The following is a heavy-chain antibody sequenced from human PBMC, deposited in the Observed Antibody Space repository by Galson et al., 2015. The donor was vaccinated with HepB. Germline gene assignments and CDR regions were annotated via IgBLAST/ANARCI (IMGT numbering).Heavy chain of an antibody. V-gene: IGHV1-18*04. CDR1: GYTFTGHY. CDR2: ISAYNGDT. D-gene: IGHD7-27*01. Sequence: SVKVSCKASGYTFTGHYMHWVRQAPGQGLEWMGWISAYNGDTNYAQKFQGRVTMTTDTSTSTAYMELRSLRSDDTAVYYCARPNWGRYYFDYWGQGTLVTVSS. CDR3: ARPNWGRYYFDY. J-gene: IGHJ4*02.